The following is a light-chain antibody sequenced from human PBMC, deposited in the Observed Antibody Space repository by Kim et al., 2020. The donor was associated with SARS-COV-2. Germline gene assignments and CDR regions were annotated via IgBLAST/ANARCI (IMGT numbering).Light chain of an antibody. CDR2: GAS. CDR1: QSVSSSD. J-gene: IGKJ1*01. V-gene: IGKV3-20*01. CDR3: QQYGSSPWT. Sequence: PGETATLSCSASQSVSSSDLAWYPQKPGQAPRLLIYGASSRATGIPDRFSGSGSGTDFTLTISRLEPEDFAVYYCQQYGSSPWTFGQGTKVDIK.